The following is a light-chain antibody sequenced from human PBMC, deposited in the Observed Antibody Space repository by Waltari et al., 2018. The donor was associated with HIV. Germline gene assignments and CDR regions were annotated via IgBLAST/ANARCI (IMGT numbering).Light chain of an antibody. CDR2: GAS. Sequence: EIVLTQSPGTLSLSPGGRATLSCRASQSVSSSYLAGYQQKPGQAPRLLIYGASSRATGIPDRFSGSGSGTDFTLTISRLEPEDFAVYYCQQYGSSPMCTFGQGTKVEIK. J-gene: IGKJ2*02. CDR3: QQYGSSPMCT. V-gene: IGKV3-20*01. CDR1: QSVSSSY.